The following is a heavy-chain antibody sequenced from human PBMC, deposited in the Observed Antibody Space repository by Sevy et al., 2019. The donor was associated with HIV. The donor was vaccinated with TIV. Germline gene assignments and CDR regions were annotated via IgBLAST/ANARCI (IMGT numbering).Heavy chain of an antibody. V-gene: IGHV4-31*03. J-gene: IGHJ3*02. CDR2: IYRGGSA. Sequence: SETLSLTCTVSGGSINTGGYYWSWIRQHPGKGLAWIGYIYRGGSAFYNPSLESRVTISVDTSKNQFSLKLSSVTAADGSVYYCATHPNYYDSTGFPHGLNIWGQGTMVTVSS. CDR3: ATHPNYYDSTGFPHGLNI. CDR1: GGSINTGGYY. D-gene: IGHD3-22*01.